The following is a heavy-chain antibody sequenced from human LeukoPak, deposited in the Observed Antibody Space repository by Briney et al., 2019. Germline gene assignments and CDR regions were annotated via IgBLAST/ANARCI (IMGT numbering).Heavy chain of an antibody. CDR3: ARDGAVLRYFDWLPPVGNSDY. CDR2: ISSSSSTI. Sequence: GGSLRLSCVASGFTFSSYSMNWVRQAPGKGLEWVSYISSSSSTIYYADSVKGRFTISRDNAKNSLYLQMNSLRAEDTAVYYCARDGAVLRYFDWLPPVGNSDYWGQGTLVTVSS. CDR1: GFTFSSYS. D-gene: IGHD3-9*01. J-gene: IGHJ4*02. V-gene: IGHV3-48*01.